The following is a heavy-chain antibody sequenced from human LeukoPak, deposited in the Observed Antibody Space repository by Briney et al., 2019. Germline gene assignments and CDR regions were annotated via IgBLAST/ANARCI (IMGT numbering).Heavy chain of an antibody. J-gene: IGHJ4*02. CDR1: GFTFSSYS. D-gene: IGHD6-19*01. V-gene: IGHV3-21*01. CDR2: ISSSSSYI. CDR3: ARDLGYSSGWVYFDY. Sequence: GGSLRLSCAASGFTFSSYSMNWVRQAPGKGLEWVSSISSSSSYIYYADSVKGRFTISRDNAKNSLYLQMNSLRAEDTAVYYCARDLGYSSGWVYFDYWGQGTLVTVSS.